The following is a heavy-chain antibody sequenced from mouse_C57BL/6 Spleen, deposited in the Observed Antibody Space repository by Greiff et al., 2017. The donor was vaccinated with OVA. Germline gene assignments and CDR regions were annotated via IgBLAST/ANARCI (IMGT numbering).Heavy chain of an antibody. CDR2: IWSGGST. CDR1: GFSLTSYG. Sequence: VKLVESGPGLVQPSQSLSITCTVSGFSLTSYGVHWVRQPPGKGLEWLGVIWSGGSTDYTAAFISRLSISKDNSKSQVFFKMNSLQADDTAIYYCAQTLGGNWFAYWGQGTLVTVSA. CDR3: AQTLGGNWFAY. J-gene: IGHJ3*01. D-gene: IGHD2-1*01. V-gene: IGHV2-4*01.